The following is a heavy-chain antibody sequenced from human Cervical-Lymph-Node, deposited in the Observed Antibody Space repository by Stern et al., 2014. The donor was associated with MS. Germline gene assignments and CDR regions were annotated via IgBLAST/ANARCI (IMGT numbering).Heavy chain of an antibody. J-gene: IGHJ4*02. CDR3: ARDYYDFWSGSVYYFDY. D-gene: IGHD3-3*01. V-gene: IGHV1-18*01. CDR2: ISAYNGNT. Sequence: VQLVESGAEVKKPGASVKVSCKASGYTFTSYGISWVRQAPGQGLEWMGWISAYNGNTNYAQKLQGRVTMTTDTSTSTAYMELRSLRSDDTAVYYCARDYYDFWSGSVYYFDYWGQGTLVTVSS. CDR1: GYTFTSYG.